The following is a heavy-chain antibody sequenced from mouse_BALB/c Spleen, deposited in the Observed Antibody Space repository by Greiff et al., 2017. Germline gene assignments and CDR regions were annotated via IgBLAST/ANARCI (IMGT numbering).Heavy chain of an antibody. J-gene: IGHJ4*01. CDR3: ASHYGSSYYAMDY. CDR2: IDPANGNT. V-gene: IGHV14-3*02. D-gene: IGHD1-1*01. CDR1: GFNIKDTY. Sequence: EVQLQQSGAELVEPGASVKLSCTASGFNIKDTYMHWVKQRPEQGLEWIGRIDPANGNTKYDPKFQGKATITADTSSNTAYLQLSSLTSEDTAVYYCASHYGSSYYAMDYWGQGTSVTVSS.